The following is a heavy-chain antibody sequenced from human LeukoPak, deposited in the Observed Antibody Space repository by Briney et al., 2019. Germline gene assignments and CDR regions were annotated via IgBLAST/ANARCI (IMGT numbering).Heavy chain of an antibody. J-gene: IGHJ4*02. Sequence: GGSLRLSCAASGFTVSSNYMSWVRQAPGKGLEWVSVIYRGGSTYYADSVTGRFTISRDNAKNSLYLQMNSLRAEDTAVYYCARRATTERGHSYGLDYWGQGTLVTVSS. V-gene: IGHV3-53*01. CDR2: IYRGGST. CDR3: ARRATTERGHSYGLDY. D-gene: IGHD5-18*01. CDR1: GFTVSSNY.